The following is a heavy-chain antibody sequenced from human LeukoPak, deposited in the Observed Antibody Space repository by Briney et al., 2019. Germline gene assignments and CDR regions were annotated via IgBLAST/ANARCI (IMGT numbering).Heavy chain of an antibody. CDR2: LNHDGSTT. CDR3: ARGRPRGYSGFVSDP. D-gene: IGHD5-12*01. V-gene: IGHV3-74*03. CDR1: GFNFTNHW. J-gene: IGHJ5*02. Sequence: GGSLRLSCAASGFNFTNHWMHWFRHAPGKGLVWVSRLNHDGSTTTYADFVKGRFTISRDNAKKTLYLQMKSLTAEDTAVYFCARGRPRGYSGFVSDPRGQGTPISVSS.